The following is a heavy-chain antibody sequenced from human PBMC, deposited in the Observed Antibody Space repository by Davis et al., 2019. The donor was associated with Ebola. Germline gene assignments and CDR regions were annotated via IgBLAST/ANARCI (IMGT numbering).Heavy chain of an antibody. CDR3: ARQLMITFGGPYYYGMDV. D-gene: IGHD3-16*01. CDR2: IDPSDSYT. CDR1: GYSFTSYW. V-gene: IGHV5-10-1*01. Sequence: GESLKISCKGSGYSFTSYWISWVRQMPGKGLEWMGRIDPSDSYTNYSPSFQGHVTISADKSISTAYLQWSSLKASDTAMYYCARQLMITFGGPYYYGMDVWGQGTTVTVSS. J-gene: IGHJ6*02.